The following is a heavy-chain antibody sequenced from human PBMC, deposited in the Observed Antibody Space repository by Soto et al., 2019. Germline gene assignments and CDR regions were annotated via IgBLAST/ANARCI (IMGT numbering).Heavy chain of an antibody. V-gene: IGHV4-30-4*01. CDR1: GGSISSGDYY. D-gene: IGHD3-22*01. J-gene: IGHJ4*02. CDR2: IYYSGST. Sequence: SETLSLTCTVSGGSISSGDYYWSWIRQPPGKGLEWIGYIYYSGSTYYNPSLKSRVTISVDTSKNQFSLKLSSVTAADTAVYYCARETYYYDSSGYSKNRRFDYWGQGTLVTVSS. CDR3: ARETYYYDSSGYSKNRRFDY.